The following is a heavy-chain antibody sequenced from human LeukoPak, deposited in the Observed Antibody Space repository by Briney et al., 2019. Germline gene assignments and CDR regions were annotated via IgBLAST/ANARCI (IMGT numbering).Heavy chain of an antibody. CDR3: ARRNRALLWSSFDY. CDR2: IYYSGST. V-gene: IGHV4-59*08. CDR1: GGSISSYY. J-gene: IGHJ4*02. D-gene: IGHD3-10*01. Sequence: SETLSLTCTVSGGSISSYYWSWIRQPPGKGLEWIGYIYYSGSTNYNPSLKSRVTISVDTPKNQFSLKLSSVTAADTAVYYCARRNRALLWSSFDYWGQGTLVTVSS.